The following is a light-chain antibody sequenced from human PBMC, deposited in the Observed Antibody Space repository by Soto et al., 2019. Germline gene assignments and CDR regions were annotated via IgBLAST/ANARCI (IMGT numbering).Light chain of an antibody. CDR3: QQYTGPPTT. CDR2: AAS. Sequence: DIQMTQSPSSLSASVGDRVTIACRASQGISNYLAWYQQKPGEAPNLLIYAASSLQSGVPSRFSGSGSGTDFTLTITRLEPEDSAVYFCQQYTGPPTTFGQGTKVDIK. V-gene: IGKV1-16*01. CDR1: QGISNY. J-gene: IGKJ1*01.